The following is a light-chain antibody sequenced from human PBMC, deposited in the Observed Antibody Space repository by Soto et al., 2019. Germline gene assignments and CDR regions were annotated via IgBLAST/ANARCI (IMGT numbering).Light chain of an antibody. CDR3: QQRSNWPPLT. CDR1: QSVSSY. J-gene: IGKJ4*01. Sequence: EIVLTQSPATLSLSPGERATLSCRASQSVSSYLAWYQQKPGQAPRRLIYDASNRATGIPARFSGSGSGTDFTLTIVRLEHEDFAVYYCQQRSNWPPLTFGGGTKLEIK. V-gene: IGKV3-11*01. CDR2: DAS.